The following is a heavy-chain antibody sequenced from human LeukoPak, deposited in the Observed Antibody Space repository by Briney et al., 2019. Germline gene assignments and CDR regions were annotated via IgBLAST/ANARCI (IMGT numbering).Heavy chain of an antibody. CDR1: GFTFSSYA. V-gene: IGHV3-23*01. J-gene: IGHJ4*02. CDR3: AKLIAPVSH. CDR2: ISGSGGST. D-gene: IGHD2-21*01. Sequence: PGGSLRLSCAASGFTFSSYAMSWVSQAPGKGVEWVSAISGSGGSTYYADSVKGRFTISRDNSKHPLYLQMNSLRAEDTAVYYCAKLIAPVSHWGQGTLVTVSS.